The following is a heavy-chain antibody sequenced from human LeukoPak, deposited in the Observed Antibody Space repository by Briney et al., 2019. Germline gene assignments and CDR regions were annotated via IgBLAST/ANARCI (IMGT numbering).Heavy chain of an antibody. CDR3: ARGPITMVRGVTINWFDP. Sequence: ASVKVSCKASGYTFTLYGVTWVRQAPGQGLEWLGWISAYNGNTNYAQKFQGRVTMTTDTSTSTAYMELSSLRSEDTAVYYCARGPITMVRGVTINWFDPWGQGTLVTVSS. D-gene: IGHD3-10*01. V-gene: IGHV1-18*01. J-gene: IGHJ5*02. CDR1: GYTFTLYG. CDR2: ISAYNGNT.